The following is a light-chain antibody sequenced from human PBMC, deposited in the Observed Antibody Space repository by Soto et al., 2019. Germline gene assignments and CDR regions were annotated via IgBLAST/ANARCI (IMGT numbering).Light chain of an antibody. CDR1: RSVSIN. CDR3: QQDNHWPPLT. CDR2: AAS. J-gene: IGKJ4*01. Sequence: EIVMTQYPATLSVSPGERATLSCRASRSVSINVAWYQQRPGQPPRLLISAASTRATGTPARFSGSGSGTEFTLTICSLQAEDSAVYYCQQDNHWPPLTFGVGTRVEIK. V-gene: IGKV3-15*01.